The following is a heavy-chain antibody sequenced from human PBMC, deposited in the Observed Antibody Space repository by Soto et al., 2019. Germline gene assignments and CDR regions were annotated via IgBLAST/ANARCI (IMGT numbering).Heavy chain of an antibody. J-gene: IGHJ6*02. V-gene: IGHV4-4*07. CDR3: ARDGGYSSSWSAYYYYYGMDV. CDR2: IYTSGST. Sequence: PSETLSLTCTVSGGSISSYYWSWTRQPAGKGLEWIGRIYTSGSTNYNPSLKSRVTMSVDTPKNQFSLKLSSVTAADTAVYYCARDGGYSSSWSAYYYYYGMDVWGQGTTVTVSS. CDR1: GGSISSYY. D-gene: IGHD6-13*01.